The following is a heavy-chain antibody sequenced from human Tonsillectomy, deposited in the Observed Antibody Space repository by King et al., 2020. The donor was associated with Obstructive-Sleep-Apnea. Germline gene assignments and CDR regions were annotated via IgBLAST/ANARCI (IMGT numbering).Heavy chain of an antibody. V-gene: IGHV4-38-2*02. D-gene: IGHD5-12*01. CDR3: AREGYGP. J-gene: IGHJ5*02. CDR2: VYHRGNT. CDR1: GYSINSGYY. Sequence: LQLQESGPGLVKPSETLSLTCTVSGYSINSGYYWGLSRQPPGKGLEWIGMVYHRGNTYYHPSLKSRVTISVHTSQNQFSLRLFSVTAADTAVYYCAREGYGPWGQGALVTVSS.